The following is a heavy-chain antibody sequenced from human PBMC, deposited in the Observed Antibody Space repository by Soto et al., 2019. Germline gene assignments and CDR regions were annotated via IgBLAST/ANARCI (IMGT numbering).Heavy chain of an antibody. V-gene: IGHV3-30*18. CDR2: ISYDGSNK. CDR1: GFTFSSYG. CDR3: AKDFAWELYYGMDV. D-gene: IGHD1-26*01. Sequence: QVQLVESGGGVVQPGRSLRLSCAASGFTFSSYGMHWVRQAPGKGLEWVAVISYDGSNKYYADSVKGRFTISRDNSKNTLYLQMNSLRAEDTAVYYCAKDFAWELYYGMDVW. J-gene: IGHJ6*01.